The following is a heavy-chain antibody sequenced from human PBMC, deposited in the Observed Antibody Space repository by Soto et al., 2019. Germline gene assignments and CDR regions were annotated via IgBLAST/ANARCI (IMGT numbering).Heavy chain of an antibody. D-gene: IGHD6-19*01. CDR3: ARKSGYSSGSDAFDI. Sequence: GGSLRLSCAASGFTFSSYSMNWVRQAPGKGLEWVSSISSSSSYIYYADSVKGRFTISRDNAKNSLYLQMNSLRAEDTAVYYCARKSGYSSGSDAFDIWGQGTMVTVSS. J-gene: IGHJ3*02. CDR1: GFTFSSYS. V-gene: IGHV3-21*01. CDR2: ISSSSSYI.